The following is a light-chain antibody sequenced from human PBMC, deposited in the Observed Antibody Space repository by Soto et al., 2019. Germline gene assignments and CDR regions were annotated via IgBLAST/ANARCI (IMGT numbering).Light chain of an antibody. CDR3: SSYAGSNFWV. J-gene: IGLJ3*02. V-gene: IGLV2-8*01. CDR2: AVT. Sequence: QSALTQPPSASGSPGQSVTISCTGTSSDVGGYNYASWYQQHPGKAPKLMIYAVTERPSGVPDRFSGSKSGNTASLTVSGLQAEDEADYYCSSYAGSNFWVFGGGTKLTVL. CDR1: SSDVGGYNY.